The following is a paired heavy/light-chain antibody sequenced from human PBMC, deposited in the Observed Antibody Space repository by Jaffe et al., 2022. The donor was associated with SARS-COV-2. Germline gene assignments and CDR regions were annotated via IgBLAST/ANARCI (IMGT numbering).Heavy chain of an antibody. Sequence: EVQLLESGGGLVQPGGSLRLSCTASGFTFSSCVMSWVRQAPGKGLEWVSAITGNSDEKLYADFVKGRFTISRDNSKNTMYLEMNSLRADDTAVYYCAKEQVERRTGFDCWGQGTLVSVSS. J-gene: IGHJ4*02. CDR2: ITGNSDEK. V-gene: IGHV3-23*01. CDR3: AKEQVERRTGFDC. CDR1: GFTFSSCV. D-gene: IGHD1-1*01.
Light chain of an antibody. CDR1: SSNIGSNY. CDR3: GTWDDSLTEVV. Sequence: QSVLTQPPSVSAAPGQKVTISCSGSSSNIGSNYISWYQQLPGTAPKLLILDNNKRPSGIPDRFSGSKSGTSATLGITGLQTGDEAVYYCGTWDDSLTEVVFGGGTKLTVL. CDR2: DNN. V-gene: IGLV1-51*01. J-gene: IGLJ2*01.